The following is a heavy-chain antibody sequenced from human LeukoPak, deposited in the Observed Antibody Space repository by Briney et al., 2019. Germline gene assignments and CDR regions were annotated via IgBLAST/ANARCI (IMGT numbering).Heavy chain of an antibody. CDR2: IIPIFGTA. CDR3: ARDKLDYYDSSGYYSFDY. CDR1: GGTFSSYA. Sequence: SVKVSCKASGGTFSSYAISWVRQAPGQGLEWMGGIIPIFGTANYAQKFQGRVTITTDESTSTAYMELSSPRSEDTAVYYCARDKLDYYDSSGYYSFDYWGQGTLVTVSS. J-gene: IGHJ4*02. D-gene: IGHD3-22*01. V-gene: IGHV1-69*05.